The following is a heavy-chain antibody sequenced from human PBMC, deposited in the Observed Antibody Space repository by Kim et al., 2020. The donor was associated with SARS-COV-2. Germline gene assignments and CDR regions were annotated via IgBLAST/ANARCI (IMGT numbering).Heavy chain of an antibody. CDR1: GGSFSGYY. J-gene: IGHJ3*02. CDR2: INHSGST. Sequence: SETLSLTCAVYGGSFSGYYWSWIRQPPGKGLEWIGEINHSGSTNYNPSLKSRVTISVDTSKNQFSLKLSSVTAADTAVYYCARPLRGARDAFDIWGQGTMVTVSS. CDR3: ARPLRGARDAFDI. V-gene: IGHV4-34*01. D-gene: IGHD1-26*01.